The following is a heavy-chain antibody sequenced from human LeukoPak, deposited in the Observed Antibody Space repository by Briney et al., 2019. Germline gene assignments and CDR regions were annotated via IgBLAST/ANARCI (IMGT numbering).Heavy chain of an antibody. Sequence: SETLSLTCTVSGGSISSYYWSWIRQPPGKGLEWIGYIFYSGSTKYNPSLKSRVAISIDTSKNQLSLKVTSVTAADTAVYYCARVTPGATSALYLDYWGQGTLVTVSS. CDR1: GGSISSYY. CDR3: ARVTPGATSALYLDY. CDR2: IFYSGST. J-gene: IGHJ4*02. V-gene: IGHV4-59*01. D-gene: IGHD2-21*02.